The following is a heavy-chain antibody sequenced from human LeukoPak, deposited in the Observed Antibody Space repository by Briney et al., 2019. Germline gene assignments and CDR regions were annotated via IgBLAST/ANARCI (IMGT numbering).Heavy chain of an antibody. V-gene: IGHV1-3*01. D-gene: IGHD4-17*01. CDR2: INAGNGNT. CDR1: GYTFTSYA. Sequence: ASVKVSCKASGYTFTSYAMHWVRQAPGQRLEWMGWINAGNGNTKYSQKFQGRVTMTRNTSISTAYMELSSLRSEDTAVYYSARFKRFDYGDTQGYYGMDVWGQGTTVTVSS. CDR3: ARFKRFDYGDTQGYYGMDV. J-gene: IGHJ6*02.